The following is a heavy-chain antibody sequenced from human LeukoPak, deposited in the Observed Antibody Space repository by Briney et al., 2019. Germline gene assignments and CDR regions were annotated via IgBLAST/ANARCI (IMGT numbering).Heavy chain of an antibody. V-gene: IGHV3-33*01. D-gene: IGHD2-21*01. CDR3: ARDVAFFYYGMDV. J-gene: IGHJ6*02. CDR1: RFTFSSYC. Sequence: GRSLRLSCAASRFTFSSYCMHWVRQAPGKWLEWVAVIWKDGSNKYYADSVKGRFTISRDNSKNTLYLQMNSLRAEDTAVYYCARDVAFFYYGMDVWGQGTTVTVSS. CDR2: IWKDGSNK.